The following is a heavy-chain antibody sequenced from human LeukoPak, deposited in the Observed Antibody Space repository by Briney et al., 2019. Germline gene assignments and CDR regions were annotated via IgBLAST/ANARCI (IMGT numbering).Heavy chain of an antibody. CDR3: ARDFVVVVAAHSDY. CDR2: IKQDGSEK. Sequence: PGGSLRLSCAASGFTFSSYWMSWVRQAPGKGLEWVANIKQDGSEKYYVDSVKGRFTISRDNAKNSLYLQMNSLRAEDTAVYYCARDFVVVVAAHSDYWGQGTLVTVSS. V-gene: IGHV3-7*01. CDR1: GFTFSSYW. J-gene: IGHJ4*02. D-gene: IGHD2-15*01.